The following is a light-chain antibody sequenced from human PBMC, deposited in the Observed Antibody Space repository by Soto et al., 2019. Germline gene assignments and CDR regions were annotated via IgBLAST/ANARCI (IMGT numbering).Light chain of an antibody. J-gene: IGKJ2*01. V-gene: IGKV3-20*01. CDR3: QQYGCSPRYT. Sequence: EIVLKQSPGTLSLSPGEGTTLSCRASQSVTSNYLAWYQQKPGQAPRLLIYGASTRATGIPDRFSGSGSGTYFTLTISRLEPEDSALYYCQQYGCSPRYTFGQGTKLEIK. CDR2: GAS. CDR1: QSVTSNY.